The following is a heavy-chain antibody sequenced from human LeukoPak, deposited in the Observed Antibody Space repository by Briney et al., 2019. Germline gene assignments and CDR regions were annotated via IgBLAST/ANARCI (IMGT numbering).Heavy chain of an antibody. CDR1: GYTFTSYG. CDR3: VRGCRVGGSYYQAFDI. V-gene: IGHV1-18*01. Sequence: ASVKVSCKASGYTFTSYGISWVRQAPGQGLEWMGWISAYNGNTNYAQKLQGRVTMTTDTSTSTAYMELRSLRSDDTAVYYCVRGCRVGGSYYQAFDIWGQGTMVTVSS. D-gene: IGHD1-26*01. CDR2: ISAYNGNT. J-gene: IGHJ3*02.